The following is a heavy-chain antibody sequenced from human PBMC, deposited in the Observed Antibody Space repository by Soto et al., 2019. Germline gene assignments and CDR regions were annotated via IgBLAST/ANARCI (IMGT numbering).Heavy chain of an antibody. J-gene: IGHJ4*02. CDR1: GGSSSSYY. Sequence: SEPLSLTCTVSGGSSSSYYWSWIRQPPGKGLEWIGYIYYSGSTNYNPSLKSRVTISVDTSKNQFSLKLSSVTAADTAVYYCARLFGGVGVDYWGQGTLVTVSS. V-gene: IGHV4-59*01. CDR2: IYYSGST. CDR3: ARLFGGVGVDY. D-gene: IGHD3-16*01.